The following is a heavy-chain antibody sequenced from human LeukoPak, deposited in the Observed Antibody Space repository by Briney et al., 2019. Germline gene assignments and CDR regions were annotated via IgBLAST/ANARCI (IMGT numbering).Heavy chain of an antibody. CDR1: GGSISSYY. D-gene: IGHD3-16*02. Sequence: SETLSLTCTVSGGSISSYYWSWIRQPPGKGLEWIGYIYYSGSTNYNPSLKSRVTISVDTSNNQFSLKLSSLTAADTAVYYCASGDYLWGSYLGYWGQGTLVTVSS. CDR2: IYYSGST. CDR3: ASGDYLWGSYLGY. V-gene: IGHV4-59*08. J-gene: IGHJ4*02.